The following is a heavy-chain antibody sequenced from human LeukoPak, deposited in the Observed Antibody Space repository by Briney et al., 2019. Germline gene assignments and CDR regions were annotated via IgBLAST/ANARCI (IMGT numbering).Heavy chain of an antibody. D-gene: IGHD6-13*01. Sequence: EASVKVSCKASGYTFTRYGISWVRQAPGQGLEWMGWISAYNGNTNYAQKLQGRVTMTTDTSTSTAYMELRSLRSDDTAVYYCARDRGIAAAGTYYHYYYGMDVWGQGTTVTVSS. J-gene: IGHJ6*02. CDR3: ARDRGIAAAGTYYHYYYGMDV. CDR2: ISAYNGNT. V-gene: IGHV1-18*01. CDR1: GYTFTRYG.